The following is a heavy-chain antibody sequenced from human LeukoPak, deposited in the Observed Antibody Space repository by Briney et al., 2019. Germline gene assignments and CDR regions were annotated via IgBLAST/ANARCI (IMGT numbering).Heavy chain of an antibody. CDR2: INSDGTLI. Sequence: PGGSLRLSCAASGFTFSSYWMHWVRQAPGKGLVWVSRINSDGTLISYADSVKGRFTISRDNAKNTLYLQMNSLRAEDTAVYYCARDLHSSGWYFDYWGQGTLVTVSS. J-gene: IGHJ4*02. D-gene: IGHD6-19*01. V-gene: IGHV3-74*01. CDR3: ARDLHSSGWYFDY. CDR1: GFTFSSYW.